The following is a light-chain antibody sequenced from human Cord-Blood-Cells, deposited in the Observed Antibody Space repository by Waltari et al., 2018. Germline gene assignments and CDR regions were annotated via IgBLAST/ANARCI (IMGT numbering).Light chain of an antibody. CDR1: SSDVGSYNL. Sequence: QSALTPPASVFGSPGQSITTPCTATSSDVGSYNLVSWYQQHPGKAPKLMIYEGSKRPSGVSNRVSGSKSGNTASLTSSGRQAEDEADYYCCSYVGSSTFVVFGGGTKRTVL. CDR3: CSYVGSSTFVV. J-gene: IGLJ2*01. CDR2: EGS. V-gene: IGLV2-23*03.